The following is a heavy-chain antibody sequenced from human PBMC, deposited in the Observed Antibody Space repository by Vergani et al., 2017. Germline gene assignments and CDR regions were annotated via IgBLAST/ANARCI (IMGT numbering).Heavy chain of an antibody. CDR1: GFSLSSSGVG. D-gene: IGHD3-22*01. V-gene: IGHV2-5*01. Sequence: QITLKESGPTLVKPTQTLTLTCTVSGFSLSSSGVGVAWIRQPPGKALECLAFIYWNDDKRYSTSLMGRLTIAKDTSRNEVVLTMTNMDPVDTATYYCVHRDIVGDYYDYFVYWGRGTLVTISS. J-gene: IGHJ4*02. CDR3: VHRDIVGDYYDYFVY. CDR2: IYWNDDK.